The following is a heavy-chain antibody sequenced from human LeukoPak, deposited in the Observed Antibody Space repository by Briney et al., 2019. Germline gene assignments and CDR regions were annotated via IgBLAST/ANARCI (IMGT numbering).Heavy chain of an antibody. J-gene: IGHJ4*02. CDR2: INAGNGNT. Sequence: ASVKVSCTASGYTFTTYEIHWVRQASGQGLEWMGWINAGNGNTKYSQEFQGRVTITRDTSASTAYMELSSLRSEDMAVYYCARAREEGYYDSSGYYFDYWGQGTLVTVSS. CDR3: ARAREEGYYDSSGYYFDY. CDR1: GYTFTTYE. V-gene: IGHV1-3*03. D-gene: IGHD3-22*01.